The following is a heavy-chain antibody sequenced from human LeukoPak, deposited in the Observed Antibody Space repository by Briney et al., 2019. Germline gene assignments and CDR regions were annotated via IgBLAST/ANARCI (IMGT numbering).Heavy chain of an antibody. CDR3: AELGITMIGGV. Sequence: LSWPSPGLPFQSYEMDLVREAPGEGIGGVWYISSSGSTIYYADSVKGRFTISRDNAKNSLYLQMNSLRAEDTAVYYCAELGITMIGGVWGKGTTVTISS. J-gene: IGHJ6*04. CDR2: ISSSGSTI. CDR1: GLPFQSYE. V-gene: IGHV3-48*03. D-gene: IGHD3-10*02.